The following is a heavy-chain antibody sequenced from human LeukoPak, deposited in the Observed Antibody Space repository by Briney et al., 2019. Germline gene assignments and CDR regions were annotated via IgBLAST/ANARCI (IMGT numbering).Heavy chain of an antibody. CDR3: ARGIRIAVAGNIDY. D-gene: IGHD6-19*01. J-gene: IGHJ4*02. Sequence: GGSLRLSCAASGFTFSSYAIHWVRQAPGKGLEWVAAISYDGSNKNYADSVKGRFTISRDNSKNTLYLQMNSLSAEDTAVYYCARGIRIAVAGNIDYWGQGTLVTVSS. CDR1: GFTFSSYA. CDR2: ISYDGSNK. V-gene: IGHV3-30*04.